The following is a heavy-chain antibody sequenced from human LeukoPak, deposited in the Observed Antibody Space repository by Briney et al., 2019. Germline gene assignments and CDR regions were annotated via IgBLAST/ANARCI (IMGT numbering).Heavy chain of an antibody. CDR2: INHSGST. D-gene: IGHD3-22*01. J-gene: IGHJ6*02. Sequence: SETLSLTCAVYGGSFSGYYWSWIRQPPGKGLEWIGEINHSGSTNYNPSLKSRVTISVDTSKNQFSLKLSSVTAADTAVYYCARLVRYYYDSSGPYYYYYGMDVWGQGTTVTVSS. CDR3: ARLVRYYYDSSGPYYYYYGMDV. V-gene: IGHV4-34*01. CDR1: GGSFSGYY.